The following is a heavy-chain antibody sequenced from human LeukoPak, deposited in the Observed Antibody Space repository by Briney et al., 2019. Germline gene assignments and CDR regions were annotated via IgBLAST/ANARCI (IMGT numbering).Heavy chain of an antibody. CDR3: ARGIAARGFAFDY. V-gene: IGHV1-8*01. CDR1: GYTFTSYD. Sequence: ASVKVSCKASGYTFTSYDINWVRQATRQGLEWMGWMNPNSGNTGYAQKFQGRVTMTRNTSISTAYMELSSLRSEDTAVYYCARGIAARGFAFDYWGQGTLVTVSS. CDR2: MNPNSGNT. J-gene: IGHJ4*02. D-gene: IGHD6-6*01.